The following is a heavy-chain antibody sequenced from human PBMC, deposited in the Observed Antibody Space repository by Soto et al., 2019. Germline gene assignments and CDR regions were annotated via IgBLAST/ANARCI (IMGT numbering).Heavy chain of an antibody. J-gene: IGHJ6*02. CDR3: ARVFTDIVVGTSGGMDV. D-gene: IGHD2-15*01. V-gene: IGHV4-30-4*01. CDR1: GGSISSGDYY. CDR2: IYYSGST. Sequence: QVQLQESGPGLVKPSQTLSLTCTVSGGSISSGDYYWSWIRQPPGKGLEWIGYIYYSGSTYYNPSLKSRVTISVDTSKNQFSLKLSSVTAADTAVYYCARVFTDIVVGTSGGMDVWGQGTTVTVSS.